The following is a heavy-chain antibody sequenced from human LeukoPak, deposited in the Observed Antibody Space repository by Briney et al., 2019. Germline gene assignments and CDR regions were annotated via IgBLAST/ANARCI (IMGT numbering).Heavy chain of an antibody. Sequence: GGSLRLSCAASGFTFSSYAMSWVRQAPGKGLEWVSAISGSGGSTYYADSVKGRFTISRDNSKNTLYLQMNSLRAEDTAVYYCARALSAMVTYYFDYWGQGTLVTVSS. V-gene: IGHV3-23*01. CDR2: ISGSGGST. CDR3: ARALSAMVTYYFDY. D-gene: IGHD5-18*01. CDR1: GFTFSSYA. J-gene: IGHJ4*02.